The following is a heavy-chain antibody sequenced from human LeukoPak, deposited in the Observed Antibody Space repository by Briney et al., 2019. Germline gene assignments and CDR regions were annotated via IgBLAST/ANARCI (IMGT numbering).Heavy chain of an antibody. J-gene: IGHJ4*02. Sequence: KSGESLKISCKGSGYSFTSYWIGWVRQMPGKGLEWMGIIYPGDSDTRYSPSFQGQVTISADKSISTAYLQWSSLKASDTAMYYCARRTYYYDSSGYYRYYFDYWGQGTLVTVSS. CDR2: IYPGDSDT. CDR1: GYSFTSYW. V-gene: IGHV5-51*01. D-gene: IGHD3-22*01. CDR3: ARRTYYYDSSGYYRYYFDY.